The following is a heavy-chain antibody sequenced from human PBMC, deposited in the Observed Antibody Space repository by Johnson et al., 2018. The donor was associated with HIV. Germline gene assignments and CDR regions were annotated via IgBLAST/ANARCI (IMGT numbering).Heavy chain of an antibody. CDR2: LYSGGSP. CDR3: ARTTRMVGAFDI. J-gene: IGHJ3*02. D-gene: IGHD2-15*01. CDR1: GFTVSSNY. Sequence: LVESGGGLVQPGGSLRLSCAASGFTVSSNYMSWVRQAPGKGLEWVTVLYSGGSPYHAASVKGRFTISRDKSKNTLYLQMNSLRADDTAVYYCARTTRMVGAFDIWGQGTMVTVSS. V-gene: IGHV3-66*02.